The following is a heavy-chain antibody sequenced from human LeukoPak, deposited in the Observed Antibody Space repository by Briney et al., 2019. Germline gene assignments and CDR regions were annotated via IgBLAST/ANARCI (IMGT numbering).Heavy chain of an antibody. CDR3: ARDYSGSYSGISFDI. CDR2: IYYSGST. J-gene: IGHJ3*02. D-gene: IGHD1-26*01. CDR1: GGSISSYY. Sequence: SETLSLTCTVSGGSISSYYWSWIRQPPGKGLEWIGYIYYSGSTYYNPSLKSRVTISVDTSKNQFSLKLSSVTAADTAVYYCARDYSGSYSGISFDIWGQGTMVTVSS. V-gene: IGHV4-59*12.